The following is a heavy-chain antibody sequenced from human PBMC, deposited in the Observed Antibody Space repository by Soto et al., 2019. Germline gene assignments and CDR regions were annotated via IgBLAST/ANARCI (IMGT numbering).Heavy chain of an antibody. CDR2: ISYDGSNK. V-gene: IGHV3-30*18. J-gene: IGHJ4*02. D-gene: IGHD2-21*01. CDR1: GFTFSSYG. Sequence: TGGSLRLSCAASGFTFSSYGMHWVRQAPGKGLEWVAVISYDGSNKYYADSVKGRFTISRDNSKNTLYLQMNSLRAEDTAVYYCAKDPGRLESVARGNCDYWGQGTLGTVSS. CDR3: AKDPGRLESVARGNCDY.